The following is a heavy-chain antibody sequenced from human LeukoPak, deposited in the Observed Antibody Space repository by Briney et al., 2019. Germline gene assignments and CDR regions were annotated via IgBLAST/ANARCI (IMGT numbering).Heavy chain of an antibody. J-gene: IGHJ3*02. CDR3: ARHTHDAFDI. CDR2: IYYSGSP. Sequence: SETLSLTCTVSGGSISSHYWSWIRQPPGKGLEWIGYIYYSGSPNYNPSLKSRVTISVDTSKNQFSLKLSSVTAADTSVYYCARHTHDAFDIWGQGTMVTVSS. V-gene: IGHV4-59*08. CDR1: GGSISSHY.